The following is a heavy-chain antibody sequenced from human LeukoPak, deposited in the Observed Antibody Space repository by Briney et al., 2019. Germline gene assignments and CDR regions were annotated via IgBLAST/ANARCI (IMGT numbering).Heavy chain of an antibody. Sequence: GGSLRPSCAASGFTFSDSFMNWVRQAPGNGLQFVSSIGSAGTTIYYAGSVKGRFSISRDNAKNSLYLQMNSLSAEDTAVYYCVRDFGYSYGLDYWGQGTLVTVSS. D-gene: IGHD5-18*01. CDR1: GFTFSDSF. J-gene: IGHJ4*02. CDR2: IGSAGTTI. CDR3: VRDFGYSYGLDY. V-gene: IGHV3-11*01.